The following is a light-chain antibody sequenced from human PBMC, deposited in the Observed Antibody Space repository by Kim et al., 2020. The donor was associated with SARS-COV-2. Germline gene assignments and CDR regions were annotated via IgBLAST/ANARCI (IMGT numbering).Light chain of an antibody. CDR2: GAS. J-gene: IGKJ4*01. V-gene: IGKV1-39*01. CDR3: QQSHRTPLT. CDR1: QSIGGH. Sequence: ASVGDRVTLTCRASQSIGGHLNWYQQKPGKAPKLLICGASSLQSGVPARFSGSGSGTDFTLTISSLQPEDFATYYCQQSHRTPLTFGGGTKVDIK.